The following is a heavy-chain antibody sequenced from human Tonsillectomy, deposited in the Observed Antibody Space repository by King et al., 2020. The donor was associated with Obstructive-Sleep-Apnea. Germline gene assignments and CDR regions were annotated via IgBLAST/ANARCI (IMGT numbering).Heavy chain of an antibody. J-gene: IGHJ4*02. D-gene: IGHD1-26*01. CDR1: GFTFRNYN. CDR3: VRDPMTRGITYYGFDY. Sequence: VQLVESGGALVQPGGSLRLSCAASGFTFRNYNMNWVRQAPGKGLEWVSYISRSSGDIYYADSVKGRFTIAREDGRNTLELYMNSLRAEDTAIYYCVRDPMTRGITYYGFDYWGQGTLVTVSS. CDR2: ISRSSGDI. V-gene: IGHV3-48*04.